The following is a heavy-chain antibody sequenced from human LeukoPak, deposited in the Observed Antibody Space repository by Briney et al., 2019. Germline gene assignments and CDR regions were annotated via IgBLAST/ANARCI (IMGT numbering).Heavy chain of an antibody. Sequence: ASVKVSCKASGYTYTSYYMHLVRQATGQGLEWMGIINPSGGSTSYAQKFQGRVTMTRDTSTSTVYMELSSLRSEDTAVYYCARGRFSQDAFDIWGQGTMVTVSS. CDR2: INPSGGST. V-gene: IGHV1-46*01. J-gene: IGHJ3*02. CDR3: ARGRFSQDAFDI. CDR1: GYTYTSYY. D-gene: IGHD3-3*01.